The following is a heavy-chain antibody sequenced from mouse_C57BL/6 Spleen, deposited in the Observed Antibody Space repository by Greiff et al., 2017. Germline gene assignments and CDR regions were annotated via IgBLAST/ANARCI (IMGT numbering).Heavy chain of an antibody. J-gene: IGHJ2*01. Sequence: VQLQQSGAELVRPGTSVKVSCKASGYAFTNYLIEWVKQRPGQGLEWIGVLNPGSGGTNYNEKFKGKATLTVDKSSSTAYMQLSSLTSEDSAVYFCARMGDGYIDYWGQGTTRTVSS. D-gene: IGHD2-3*01. V-gene: IGHV1-54*01. CDR2: LNPGSGGT. CDR3: ARMGDGYIDY. CDR1: GYAFTNYL.